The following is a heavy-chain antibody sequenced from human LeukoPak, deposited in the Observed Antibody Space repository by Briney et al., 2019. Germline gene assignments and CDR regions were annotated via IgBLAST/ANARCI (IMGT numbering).Heavy chain of an antibody. CDR2: IIPNLGIP. Sequence: ASVKVSCTASGDTFSRFAINWVRQAPGQGLEWMGRIIPNLGIPSYAQKFQGRVTISADKSTSTAYLEVSRLRSEDTAVYYCARSPASGIQHSWGQGTLVTVSS. CDR1: GDTFSRFA. V-gene: IGHV1-69*04. J-gene: IGHJ5*01. D-gene: IGHD1-1*01. CDR3: ARSPASGIQHS.